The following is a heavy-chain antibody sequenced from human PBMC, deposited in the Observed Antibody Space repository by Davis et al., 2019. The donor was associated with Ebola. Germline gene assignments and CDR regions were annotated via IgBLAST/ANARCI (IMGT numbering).Heavy chain of an antibody. J-gene: IGHJ4*02. D-gene: IGHD5-24*01. CDR2: IYSGGST. CDR3: AEMATMGTFDY. V-gene: IGHV3-53*01. Sequence: PGGSLRLSCAASGFTVSSNYMSWVRQAPGKGLEWVSVIYSGGSTYYADSVKGRFTISRDNSKNTLYLQMNSLRAEDTAVYYCAEMATMGTFDYWGQGTLVTVSS. CDR1: GFTVSSNY.